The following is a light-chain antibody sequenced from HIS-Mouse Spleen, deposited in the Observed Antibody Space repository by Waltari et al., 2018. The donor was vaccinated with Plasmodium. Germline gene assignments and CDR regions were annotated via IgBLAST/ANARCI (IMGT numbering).Light chain of an antibody. CDR2: KAS. Sequence: DIQMTQYPSTLSSVVEVSVSITCRTSQSISSWLAWYQQKPGKAPKLLIYKASSLESGVPSRFSGSGSGTEFTLTISSLQPDDFATYDCQQYNSYWTFGQGTKVEIK. CDR1: QSISSW. J-gene: IGKJ1*01. CDR3: QQYNSYWT. V-gene: IGKV1-5*03.